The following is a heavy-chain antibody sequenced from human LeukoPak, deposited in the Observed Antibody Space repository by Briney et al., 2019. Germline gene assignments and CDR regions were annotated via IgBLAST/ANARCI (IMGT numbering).Heavy chain of an antibody. CDR3: AKGDDYGDLDY. CDR2: ISSSGGST. J-gene: IGHJ4*02. V-gene: IGHV3-23*01. CDR1: GFTFSNYA. D-gene: IGHD4-17*01. Sequence: GGSLRLSCAASGFTFSNYAMNWVRQAPGKGLEWVSAISSSGGSTFYTDSVKGRFTVSGDNSKSTLYLQMNSLRAEDTAVYYCAKGDDYGDLDYWGQGTLVTVSS.